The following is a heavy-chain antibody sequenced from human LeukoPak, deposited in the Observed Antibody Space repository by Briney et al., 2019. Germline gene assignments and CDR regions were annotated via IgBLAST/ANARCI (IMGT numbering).Heavy chain of an antibody. Sequence: GGSLRLSCAASGFIFSTYWMTWVRRSPGKGLEWVANIKPDGSEAYYVGSVKGRFTFSRDNAKNSLYLEMNSLRAEDTAIYYCAKIHQNRVVVGDKGAFDIWGQGTVVTVSS. CDR2: IKPDGSEA. CDR3: AKIHQNRVVVGDKGAFDI. J-gene: IGHJ3*02. D-gene: IGHD2-15*01. V-gene: IGHV3-7*03. CDR1: GFIFSTYW.